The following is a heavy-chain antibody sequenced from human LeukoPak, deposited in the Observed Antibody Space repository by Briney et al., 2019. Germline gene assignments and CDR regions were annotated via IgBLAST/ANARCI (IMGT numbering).Heavy chain of an antibody. CDR1: RFTFSSYP. CDR3: ARVVCGGDCYSGAFDI. D-gene: IGHD2-21*02. J-gene: IGHJ3*02. Sequence: PGGSLRLSCAASRFTFSSYPMNWVRQAPGKGLEWVSYISSSSSTIYYADSVKGRFTISRDNAKNSLYLQMNSLRAEDTAVYYCARVVCGGDCYSGAFDIWGQGTMVTVSS. V-gene: IGHV3-48*04. CDR2: ISSSSSTI.